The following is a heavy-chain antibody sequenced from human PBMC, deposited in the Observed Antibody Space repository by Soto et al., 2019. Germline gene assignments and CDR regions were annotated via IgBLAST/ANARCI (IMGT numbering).Heavy chain of an antibody. J-gene: IGHJ4*02. D-gene: IGHD3-22*01. CDR2: INHSGST. CDR3: ARENKDSRGPDY. CDR1: GGSFSGYY. V-gene: IGHV4-34*01. Sequence: QVQLQQWGAGLLKPSETLSLTCAVYGGSFSGYYWSWIRQPPGKGLEWIGEINHSGSTNYNPSLKSRVTISVDTSKNQFSLKLSSVTAADTAVYYCARENKDSRGPDYWGQGTLVTVSS.